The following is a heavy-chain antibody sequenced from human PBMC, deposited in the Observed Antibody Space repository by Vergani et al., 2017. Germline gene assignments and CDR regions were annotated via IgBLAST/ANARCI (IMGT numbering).Heavy chain of an antibody. Sequence: QVQLVQSGAEVKKPGASVKVSCKASGYTFTSYAMHWVRQAPGQRLEWMGWINAGNGNTKYSQKFQGRVTITADESTSTAYMELSSLRSEDTAVYYCASPAGYCSGGSCYYYYGMDVWGQGTTVTVSS. CDR1: GYTFTSYA. D-gene: IGHD2-15*01. CDR3: ASPAGYCSGGSCYYYYGMDV. V-gene: IGHV1-3*01. CDR2: INAGNGNT. J-gene: IGHJ6*02.